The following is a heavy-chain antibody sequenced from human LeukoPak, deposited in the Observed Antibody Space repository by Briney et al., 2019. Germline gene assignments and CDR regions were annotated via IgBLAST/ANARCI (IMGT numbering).Heavy chain of an antibody. J-gene: IGHJ4*02. V-gene: IGHV3-15*01. Sequence: GGSLRLSCAASGFTFRNYWVGWARQAPGKGLEWVGRIKSKTDGGTTDYAASVKGRFTISRDDSKNTLYLQMNSLKTEDTAVYYCTTDLIVVVVAATPQQYYFDYWGQGTLVTVSS. CDR2: IKSKTDGGTT. CDR3: TTDLIVVVVAATPQQYYFDY. D-gene: IGHD2-15*01. CDR1: GFTFRNYW.